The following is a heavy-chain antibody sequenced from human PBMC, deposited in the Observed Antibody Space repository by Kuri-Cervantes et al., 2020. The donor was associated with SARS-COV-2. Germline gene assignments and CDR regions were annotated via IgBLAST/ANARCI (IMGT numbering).Heavy chain of an antibody. V-gene: IGHV3-21*01. J-gene: IGHJ4*02. D-gene: IGHD1-1*01. CDR1: GFTFSTYA. Sequence: GESLKISCAASGFTFSTYAMSWVRQAPGEGLEWVSSISSSSSYIYYADSVKGRFTLSRDNAKNMLFLQMNSLRAEDTAVYDCVRDGAHWNFDYWGQGTLVTVSS. CDR2: ISSSSSYI. CDR3: VRDGAHWNFDY.